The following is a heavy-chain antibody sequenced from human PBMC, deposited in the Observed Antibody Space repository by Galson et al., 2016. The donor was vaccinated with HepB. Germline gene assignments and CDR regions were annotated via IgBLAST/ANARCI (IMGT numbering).Heavy chain of an antibody. D-gene: IGHD1-14*01. V-gene: IGHV1-3*01. CDR2: INAGNGNT. CDR1: GYTFTSYA. J-gene: IGHJ4*02. Sequence: SVKVSCKASGYTFTSYAIHWVRQAPGQRLEWMGWINAGNGNTKYSQNFQGRVTITRDTSASTAYMEMSSLTSEDTAVYFCATQGHHPCDYWGQGTLVTVFS. CDR3: ATQGHHPCDY.